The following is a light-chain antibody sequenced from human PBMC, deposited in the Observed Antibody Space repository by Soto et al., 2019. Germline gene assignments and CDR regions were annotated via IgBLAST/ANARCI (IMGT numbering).Light chain of an antibody. V-gene: IGKV4-1*01. CDR1: QILLFSAHNKTF. CDR3: QQYFSTPLT. CDR2: WAS. Sequence: DIVMTQSPDSLAVSLGERATIYCKSSQILLFSAHNKTFLAWYQQKPGQPPKLLVHWASTRESGVPDRFIGSGSESDFTLTISSLQAADVAVYFCQQYFSTPLTFGGGTKVDIK. J-gene: IGKJ4*01.